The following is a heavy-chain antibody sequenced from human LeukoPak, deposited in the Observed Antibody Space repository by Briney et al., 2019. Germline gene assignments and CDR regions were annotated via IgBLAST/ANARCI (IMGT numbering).Heavy chain of an antibody. D-gene: IGHD3-10*01. CDR1: GFTVSSNY. CDR2: IYSRGST. J-gene: IGHJ6*03. Sequence: PGGSLRLSCAASGFTVSSNYMSWARQAPGKGLEWVSVIYSRGSTYYADSVKGRFTISRDNSKNTLYLQMNSLRAEDTAVYYCASGSGSYRTPYYYMDVWGTGTTVTVSS. V-gene: IGHV3-53*01. CDR3: ASGSGSYRTPYYYMDV.